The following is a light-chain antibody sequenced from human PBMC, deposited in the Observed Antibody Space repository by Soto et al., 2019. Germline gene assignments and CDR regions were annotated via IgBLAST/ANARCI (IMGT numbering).Light chain of an antibody. V-gene: IGLV2-14*01. J-gene: IGLJ1*01. Sequence: QSVLTQPASVSGSPGQSITISCTVASSDVGAYYYVSWYQHYPGKAPKLMIYEVTNRPSGVSNRFSGSKSGNTASLTISGLQAKDEADYYCSSYTTSSTLWVFGTGTKVTVL. CDR1: SSDVGAYYY. CDR2: EVT. CDR3: SSYTTSSTLWV.